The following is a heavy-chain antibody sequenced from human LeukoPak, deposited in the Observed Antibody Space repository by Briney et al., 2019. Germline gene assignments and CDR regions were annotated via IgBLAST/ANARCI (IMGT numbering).Heavy chain of an antibody. D-gene: IGHD3-10*01. Sequence: PGRSLRLSCAASGFTFSSYGMHWVRQASGKGLEWVAVISYDGSNKYYADSVKGRFTISRDNSKNTLYLQMNSLRAEDTAVYYCVKDYHYGYYEREYYFDYWGQGTLVTVSS. J-gene: IGHJ4*02. V-gene: IGHV3-30*18. CDR1: GFTFSSYG. CDR3: VKDYHYGYYEREYYFDY. CDR2: ISYDGSNK.